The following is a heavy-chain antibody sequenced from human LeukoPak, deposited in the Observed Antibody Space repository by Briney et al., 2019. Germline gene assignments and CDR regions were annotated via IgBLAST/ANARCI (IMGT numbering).Heavy chain of an antibody. CDR2: ISSSGSTI. CDR1: GFTFSDYY. CDR3: ASQGGLGSYYNYYFDY. D-gene: IGHD3-10*01. J-gene: IGHJ4*02. Sequence: GGSLRLSCAASGFTFSDYYMRWIRQAPGKGLEWVSYISSSGSTIYYADSVKGRFTISRDNAKNSLYLQMNSLRAEDTAVYYCASQGGLGSYYNYYFDYWGQGTLVTVSS. V-gene: IGHV3-11*01.